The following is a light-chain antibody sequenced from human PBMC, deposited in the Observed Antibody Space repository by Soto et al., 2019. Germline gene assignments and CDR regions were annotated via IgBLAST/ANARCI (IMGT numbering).Light chain of an antibody. Sequence: EIVLTQSPGTLSLSPGERATLSCRASQSVSSSYLAWYQQTPGQAPRLLIYGASSRATGIPDRFSGSGSGTDFTLTISRLEPEDFAVYYCQQSGTFGQGTKVEIK. CDR2: GAS. V-gene: IGKV3-20*01. CDR1: QSVSSSY. J-gene: IGKJ1*01. CDR3: QQSGT.